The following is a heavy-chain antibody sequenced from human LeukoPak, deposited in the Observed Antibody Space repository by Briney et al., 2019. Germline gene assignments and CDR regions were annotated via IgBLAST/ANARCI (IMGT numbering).Heavy chain of an antibody. V-gene: IGHV3-23*01. CDR1: GFTFGTYG. J-gene: IGHJ2*01. CDR2: ITGSSTWT. CDR3: ARELVSLGTGYFDL. Sequence: GGSLRLSCEASGFTFGTYGMTWVRQAPGKGLEWVSGITGSSTWTYYADSVRGRFSISRDNSKNTLHLQMNNLTADDTAIYYCARELVSLGTGYFDLWGRGTLVTVSS. D-gene: IGHD7-27*01.